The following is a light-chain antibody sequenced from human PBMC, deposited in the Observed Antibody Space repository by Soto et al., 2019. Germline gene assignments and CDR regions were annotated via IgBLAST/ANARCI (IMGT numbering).Light chain of an antibody. J-gene: IGKJ4*01. CDR1: QSVGSY. CDR3: QQRSNWPSLT. CDR2: DAS. V-gene: IGKV3-11*01. Sequence: DIVLIQSPATLSLCPVERSTLSCRASQSVGSYLSWYQHKPGQAPRLLISDASNRATGIPARFSGSGSETDSTLTISSLEPEDSAVYYCQQRSNWPSLTFGGGTKVDIK.